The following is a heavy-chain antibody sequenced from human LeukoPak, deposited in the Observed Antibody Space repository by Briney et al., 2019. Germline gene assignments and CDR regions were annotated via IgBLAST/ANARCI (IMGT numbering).Heavy chain of an antibody. J-gene: IGHJ6*03. V-gene: IGHV4-4*07. Sequence: PSETLSLTCTVSGGSINSYYWSWIRQPAGKGLEWIGRIYTSGSTNYNPSLKSRVTMSVDTSKNQFSLKLSSVTAADTAVYYCARGYCSSTSCSYDYYYYYMDVWGKGTTVTVSS. D-gene: IGHD2-2*01. CDR1: GGSINSYY. CDR2: IYTSGST. CDR3: ARGYCSSTSCSYDYYYYYMDV.